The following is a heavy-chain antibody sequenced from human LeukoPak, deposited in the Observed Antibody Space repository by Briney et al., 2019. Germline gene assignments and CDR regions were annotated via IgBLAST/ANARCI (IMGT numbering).Heavy chain of an antibody. CDR3: ATYCSSTSCYGGIDY. J-gene: IGHJ4*02. V-gene: IGHV4-39*07. CDR2: IYYSGST. CDR1: VGSISSSSYY. Sequence: PSETLSLTCTVSVGSISSSSYYWGWIRQPPGKGLEWIGSIYYSGSTYYNPSLKSRVTISVDTSKNQFSLKLSSVTAADTAVYYCATYCSSTSCYGGIDYWGQGTLVTVSS. D-gene: IGHD2-2*01.